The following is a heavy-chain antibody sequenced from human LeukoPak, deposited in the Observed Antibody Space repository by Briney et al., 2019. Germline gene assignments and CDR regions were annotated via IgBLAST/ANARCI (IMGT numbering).Heavy chain of an antibody. D-gene: IGHD2-15*01. V-gene: IGHV4-59*01. CDR3: ARDTGYCSGGSCPGPFQH. J-gene: IGHJ1*01. CDR1: GGSISSYY. CDR2: IYYSGST. Sequence: SETLSLTCTVSGGSISSYYWSWIRQPPGKGLEWIGYIYYSGSTNYNPSLKSRVTISVDTSKNQFSLKLSSVTAADTAVYYCARDTGYCSGGSCPGPFQHWGQGTLVTVSS.